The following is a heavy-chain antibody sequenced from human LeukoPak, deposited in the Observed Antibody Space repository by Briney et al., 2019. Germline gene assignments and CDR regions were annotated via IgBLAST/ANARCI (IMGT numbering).Heavy chain of an antibody. V-gene: IGHV1-2*02. CDR1: GYTFTGYY. J-gene: IGHJ4*02. CDR3: ARDGYYGSGSYSAPDY. Sequence: ASVKVPCKASGYTFTGYYMHWVRQAPGQGLEWMGWINPNSGGTNYAQKFQGRVTMTRDTSISTAYMELSRLRSDDTAVYYCARDGYYGSGSYSAPDYWGQGTLVTVSS. D-gene: IGHD3-10*01. CDR2: INPNSGGT.